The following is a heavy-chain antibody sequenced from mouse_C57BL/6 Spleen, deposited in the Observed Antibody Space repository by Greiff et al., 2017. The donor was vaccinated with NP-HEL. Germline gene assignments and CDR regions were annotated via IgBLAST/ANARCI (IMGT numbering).Heavy chain of an antibody. CDR3: ARTPRDYYAMDY. V-gene: IGHV1-18*01. J-gene: IGHJ4*01. CDR1: GYTFTDYN. CDR2: INPNNGGT. Sequence: VQLKESGPELVKPGASVKIPCKASGYTFTDYNMDWVKQSHGKSLEWIGDINPNNGGTIYNQKFKGKATLTVDKSSSTAYMELRSLTSEDTAVYYCARTPRDYYAMDYWGQGTSVTVSS.